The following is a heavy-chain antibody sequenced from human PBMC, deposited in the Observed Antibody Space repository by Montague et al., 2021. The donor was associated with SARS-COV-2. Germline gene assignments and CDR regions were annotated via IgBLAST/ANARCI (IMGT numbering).Heavy chain of an antibody. V-gene: IGHV4-34*01. D-gene: IGHD3-10*01. CDR1: GGSFSTYS. Sequence: ETLSLTRAVHGGSFSTYSWKWIRQPPGKGLEWIGEIHHGGSTNYNPSLKSRVTISADTSKNQFSLKLTSVAAADTAVYYCARLGDGVVPSPILGVGPYYSYYYMDVWGKGTTVTVSS. CDR2: IHHGGST. J-gene: IGHJ6*03. CDR3: ARLGDGVVPSPILGVGPYYSYYYMDV.